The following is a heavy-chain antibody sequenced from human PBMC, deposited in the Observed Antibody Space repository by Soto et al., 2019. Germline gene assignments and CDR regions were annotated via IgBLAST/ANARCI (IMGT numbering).Heavy chain of an antibody. CDR3: AISYGDSFDY. V-gene: IGHV1-3*01. CDR1: GYTITSYA. D-gene: IGHD4-17*01. Sequence: QVQLVQSGAEVKKHGASVKVSCKASGYTITSYAMQWVRQAPEQRLEWMGWINAGNGNTRYSQKFQGRVTITRDTSASTAYMELSSLRSEDTAVYYCAISYGDSFDYWGQGTLVTVSS. J-gene: IGHJ4*02. CDR2: INAGNGNT.